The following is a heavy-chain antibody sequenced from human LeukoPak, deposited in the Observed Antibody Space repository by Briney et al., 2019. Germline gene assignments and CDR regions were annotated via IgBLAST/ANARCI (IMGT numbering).Heavy chain of an antibody. CDR2: ISGSGGST. Sequence: PGGSLRLSCAASGFTFSIYGMSWVRQAPGRGLEWVSAISGSGGSTYYADSVKGRFTISRDNSKNTLYLQMNSLRAEDTAVYYCAKPRSGSYLYWGQGTLVTVSS. D-gene: IGHD1-26*01. V-gene: IGHV3-23*01. J-gene: IGHJ4*02. CDR3: AKPRSGSYLY. CDR1: GFTFSIYG.